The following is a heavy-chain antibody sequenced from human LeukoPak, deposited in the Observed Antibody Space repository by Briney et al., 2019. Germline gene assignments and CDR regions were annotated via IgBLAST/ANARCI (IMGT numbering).Heavy chain of an antibody. CDR1: GYTLTELS. CDR3: ARVGRSGSYYSAFDI. CDR2: FDPEDGET. Sequence: ASVKVSCKVSGYTLTELSMHWVRQAPGKGLEWMGGFDPEDGETIYAQKFQGWVTMTRDTSISTAYMELSRLRSDDTAVYYCARVGRSGSYYSAFDIWGQGTMVTVSS. V-gene: IGHV1-24*01. D-gene: IGHD1-26*01. J-gene: IGHJ3*02.